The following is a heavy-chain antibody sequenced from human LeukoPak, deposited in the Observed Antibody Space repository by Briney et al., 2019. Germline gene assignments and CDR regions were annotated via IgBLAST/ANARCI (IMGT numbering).Heavy chain of an antibody. D-gene: IGHD3-3*01. CDR1: DGSITSSGYY. CDR2: VYSNGNF. V-gene: IGHV4-39*01. Sequence: PSETLSLTCTVSDGSITSSGYYWVWIRQPTGKGLEWIGNVYSNGNFHYNPSLKSRVTISVDASKNQFSLKLGSVTAADTAMYYCARHTIFCSFINCSPFDPWGQGTLVTVSS. J-gene: IGHJ5*02. CDR3: ARHTIFCSFINCSPFDP.